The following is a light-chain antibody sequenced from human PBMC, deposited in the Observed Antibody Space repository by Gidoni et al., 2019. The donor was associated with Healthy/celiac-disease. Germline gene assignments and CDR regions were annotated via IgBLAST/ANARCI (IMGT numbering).Light chain of an antibody. CDR1: QSISSY. V-gene: IGKV1-39*01. CDR3: YQSYSTPTFT. CDR2: AAS. Sequence: DIQMTQCPSSLSASVGDRVTITCRASQSISSYLNWYQQKPGKSPKLLIYAASSLQSGVPSRFRGSGSATDFTPTISSLQHEDYATYYCYQSYSTPTFTFGPGTKVDIK. J-gene: IGKJ3*01.